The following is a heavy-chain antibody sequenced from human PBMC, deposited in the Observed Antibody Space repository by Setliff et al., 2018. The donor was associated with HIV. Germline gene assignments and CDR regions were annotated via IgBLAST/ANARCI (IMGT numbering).Heavy chain of an antibody. CDR1: GYTFTDYY. V-gene: IGHV1-69-2*01. CDR2: VDPKNGKT. CDR3: ATLDYYGSQTYNLALHY. D-gene: IGHD3-10*01. J-gene: IGHJ4*02. Sequence: VKVSCKASGYTFTDYYMHRVQQAPGKGLEWMGRVDPKNGKTLYAENLRGRITITADTSTDTAYMELNSLRSEDTAMYYCATLDYYGSQTYNLALHYWGQGTLVTVSS.